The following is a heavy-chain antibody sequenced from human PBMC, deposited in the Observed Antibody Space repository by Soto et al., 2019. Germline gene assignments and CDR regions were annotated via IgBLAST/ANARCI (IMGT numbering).Heavy chain of an antibody. CDR2: ISGYNGNT. D-gene: IGHD6-6*01. Sequence: ASLKVSCKSSGYPFSNYVFSWVRQAPGQGLEWMGWISGYNGNTNYAERLQGRVTMTTDTSTSTAYMELKSLRYDDTAVYYCAREGQLGYWGQGTPVTVSS. J-gene: IGHJ4*02. CDR1: GYPFSNYV. CDR3: AREGQLGY. V-gene: IGHV1-18*01.